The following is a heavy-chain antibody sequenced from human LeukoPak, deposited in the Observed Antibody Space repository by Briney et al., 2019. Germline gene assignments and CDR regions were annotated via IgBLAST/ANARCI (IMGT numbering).Heavy chain of an antibody. CDR2: ISGSGGST. CDR3: AKDDFLHCGGDCYSSSGVIFGY. V-gene: IGHV3-23*01. Sequence: PGGSLRLSCAVSGFTFSSYAMSWVRQAPGKGLEWVSAISGSGGSTYYADSVKGRFTISRDNSKNTLYLQMNSLRAEDTAVYYCAKDDFLHCGGDCYSSSGVIFGYWGQGTLVTVSS. D-gene: IGHD2-21*02. J-gene: IGHJ4*02. CDR1: GFTFSSYA.